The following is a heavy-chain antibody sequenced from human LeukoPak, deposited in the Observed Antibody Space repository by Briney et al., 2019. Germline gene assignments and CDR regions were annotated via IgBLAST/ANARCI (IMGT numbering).Heavy chain of an antibody. CDR3: ARDSLWGSGTYGFDY. CDR1: GYTFTSYA. Sequence: ASVKVSCKASGYTFTSYAMHWVRQAPGQRLEWMGWINVGNDDTKYSQNFQGRVTITGDTSASTAYMELSSLRSEDTAVYFCARDSLWGSGTYGFDYWGQGALVTVSS. J-gene: IGHJ4*02. V-gene: IGHV1-3*01. CDR2: INVGNDDT. D-gene: IGHD1-26*01.